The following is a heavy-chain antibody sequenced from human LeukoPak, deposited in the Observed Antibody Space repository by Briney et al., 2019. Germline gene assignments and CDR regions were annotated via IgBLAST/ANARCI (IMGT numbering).Heavy chain of an antibody. CDR2: ISYDGSNK. V-gene: IGHV3-30*18. D-gene: IGHD3-22*01. Sequence: GGSMRLSCAASGFTFSSYGMHWVRQAPGKGLEWVAVISYDGSNKYYADSVKGRFTISRDNSKNTLYLQMNSLRAEDTAVYYGAKDLDYYYDSSGYYSDYWGQGTLVTVSS. CDR1: GFTFSSYG. CDR3: AKDLDYYYDSSGYYSDY. J-gene: IGHJ4*02.